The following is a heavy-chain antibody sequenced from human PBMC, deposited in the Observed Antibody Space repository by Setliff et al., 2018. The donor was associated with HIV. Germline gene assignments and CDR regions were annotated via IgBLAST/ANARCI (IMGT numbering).Heavy chain of an antibody. D-gene: IGHD6-19*01. Sequence: SETLSLTCTVSGGSISTYFWSWVRQTPGKGLEWIGYIYYTGSTSYNPSFRSRVTISVDTSKNQFSLMLDSVTAADTAVYYCARGRTQWPNYNYFDPWAWEPWSPSPQ. CDR3: ARGRTQWPNYNYFDP. V-gene: IGHV4-59*08. CDR2: IYYTGST. CDR1: GGSISTYF. J-gene: IGHJ5*02.